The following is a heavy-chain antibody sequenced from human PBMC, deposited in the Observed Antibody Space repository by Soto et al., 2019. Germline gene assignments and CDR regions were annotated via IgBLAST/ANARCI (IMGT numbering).Heavy chain of an antibody. V-gene: IGHV4-31*03. CDR3: ARDPAP. CDR1: GGSISSGGYY. Sequence: QVQLQESGPGLVKPSQTLSLTCTVSGGSISSGGYYWSWIRQHPGKGLEWIGYIYNSGSTYYNPSRQSRVTIAAHTSKNQFPLKLSSVTAADTAVYYCARDPAPWGQGTLVTVSS. J-gene: IGHJ5*02. CDR2: IYNSGST.